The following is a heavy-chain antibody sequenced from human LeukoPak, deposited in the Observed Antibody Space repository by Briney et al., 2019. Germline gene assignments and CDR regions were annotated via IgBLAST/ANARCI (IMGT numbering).Heavy chain of an antibody. V-gene: IGHV4-30-4*01. CDR2: IYYTGSA. D-gene: IGHD3-22*01. CDR3: ARAKYDSSGSPY. CDR1: GGSLSSSDYY. J-gene: IGHJ4*02. Sequence: SETLSLTCTVSGGSLSSSDYYWSWIRQPPGKGLEWVGYIYYTGSAYYNPSLKSRLTISVDTSKNQISLKLSFVTAADTAVYYCARAKYDSSGSPYWGQGTLVTVSS.